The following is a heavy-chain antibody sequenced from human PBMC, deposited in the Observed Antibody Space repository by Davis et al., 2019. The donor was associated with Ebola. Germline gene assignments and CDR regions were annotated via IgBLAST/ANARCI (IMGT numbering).Heavy chain of an antibody. Sequence: SLKISCAASGFTFSDYYMSWIRQAPGKGLEWVSYISSSGSTIYYADSVKGRFTISRDNAKNSLYLQMNSLRAEDTAVYYCARDLGSYSSGWTGEPYYGMDVWGQGTTVTVSS. J-gene: IGHJ6*02. V-gene: IGHV3-11*01. CDR1: GFTFSDYY. D-gene: IGHD6-19*01. CDR3: ARDLGSYSSGWTGEPYYGMDV. CDR2: ISSSGSTI.